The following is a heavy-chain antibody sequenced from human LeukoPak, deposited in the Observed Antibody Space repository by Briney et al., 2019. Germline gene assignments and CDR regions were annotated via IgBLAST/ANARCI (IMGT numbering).Heavy chain of an antibody. V-gene: IGHV3-23*01. CDR2: ISGGSGTT. CDR3: GKNRYSGSLSPFDI. J-gene: IGHJ3*02. D-gene: IGHD1-26*01. Sequence: GGSLRLSCAASGFTFSSYAMSWVRQAPGKGLEWVSTISGGSGTTYYADSVQGRFTISRDNSKNTLYLQMNSLRAEDTAVYYCGKNRYSGSLSPFDIWGQGTMVTVSS. CDR1: GFTFSSYA.